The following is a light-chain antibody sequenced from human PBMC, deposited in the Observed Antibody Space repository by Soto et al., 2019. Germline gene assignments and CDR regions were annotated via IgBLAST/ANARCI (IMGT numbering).Light chain of an antibody. CDR2: DAS. Sequence: IVLTQSPATLSLSPGERATLSCRASQSVSNYIVWYQQKPGQAPRLLIYDASIRATGIPARFSGSGSGTDFTLTISSLEPEYSAVYYCQQRYNWPPLTFGGGTTVEIK. CDR3: QQRYNWPPLT. V-gene: IGKV3-11*01. J-gene: IGKJ4*01. CDR1: QSVSNY.